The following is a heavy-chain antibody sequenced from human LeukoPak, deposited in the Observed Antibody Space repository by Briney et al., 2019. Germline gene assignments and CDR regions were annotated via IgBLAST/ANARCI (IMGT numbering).Heavy chain of an antibody. D-gene: IGHD3-22*01. Sequence: GASVKVSCKASGYTFTSYGISWVRQAPGQGLEWMGWISAYNGNTNYAQKLQGRVTMATDTSTSTAYMELRSLRSDDTAVYYCARASHYYDSSGYYGYWGQGTLVNVSS. CDR2: ISAYNGNT. J-gene: IGHJ4*02. V-gene: IGHV1-18*01. CDR1: GYTFTSYG. CDR3: ARASHYYDSSGYYGY.